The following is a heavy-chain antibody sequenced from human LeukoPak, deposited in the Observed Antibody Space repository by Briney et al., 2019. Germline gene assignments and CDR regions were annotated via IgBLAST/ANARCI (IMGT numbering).Heavy chain of an antibody. J-gene: IGHJ4*02. CDR1: GFTFSSYW. CDR2: INSDGSST. D-gene: IGHD3-22*01. CDR3: ARGSYYYDSSGYILGY. Sequence: QPGGSLRLSCAASGFTFSSYWMHWVRQAPGKGLVWVSHINSDGSSTSYADSVKGRFTISRDNAKNTLYLQMNSLRAEDTAVYYCARGSYYYDSSGYILGYWGQGTLVTVSS. V-gene: IGHV3-74*01.